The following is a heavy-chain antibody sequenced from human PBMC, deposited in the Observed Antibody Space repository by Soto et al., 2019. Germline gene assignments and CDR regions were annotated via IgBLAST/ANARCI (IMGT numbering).Heavy chain of an antibody. CDR2: INHSGST. CDR1: GGSFSGYY. V-gene: IGHV4-34*01. J-gene: IGHJ4*02. CDR3: ARGPVLLWFGGLSY. Sequence: PSETLSLTCAVYGGSFSGYYWSWIRQPPGKGLEWIGEINHSGSTNYNPSLKSRVTISVDTSKNQFSLKLSSVTAADTAVYYCARGPVLLWFGGLSYWGQGTLVTVSS. D-gene: IGHD3-10*01.